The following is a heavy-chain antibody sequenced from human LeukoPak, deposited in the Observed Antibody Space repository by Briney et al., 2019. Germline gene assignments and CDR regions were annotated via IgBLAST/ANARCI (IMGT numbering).Heavy chain of an antibody. CDR3: IKGSETYYDSRADY. CDR2: ISSSSSYI. Sequence: GGSLRLSCAASGFTFSSYSMNWVRQAPGKGLEWVSSISSSSSYIYYADSVKGRFTISRDNAKDSLYLQMNSLRDEDTALYYCIKGSETYYDSRADYWGQGTLVTVSA. D-gene: IGHD3-22*01. J-gene: IGHJ4*02. CDR1: GFTFSSYS. V-gene: IGHV3-21*04.